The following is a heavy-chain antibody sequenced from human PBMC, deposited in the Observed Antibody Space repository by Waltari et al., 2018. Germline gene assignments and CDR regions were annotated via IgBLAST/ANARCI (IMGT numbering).Heavy chain of an antibody. CDR1: GYTFTGYY. CDR3: ARDWGYYSDTSGYPSNWFGP. V-gene: IGHV1-2*02. Sequence: QVQLVQSGAEVKKPGASVKVSCKASGYTFTGYYFHWVRQAPGQGLEWMGRINPNTADTTYPQEFQGRVTMTRDTSISTAYMELTSLRSEDTAVYYCARDWGYYSDTSGYPSNWFGPWGQGTLVTVSS. CDR2: INPNTADT. D-gene: IGHD3-22*01. J-gene: IGHJ5*02.